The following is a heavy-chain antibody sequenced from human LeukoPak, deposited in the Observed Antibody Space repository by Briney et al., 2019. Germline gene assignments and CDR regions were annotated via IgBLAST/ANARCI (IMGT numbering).Heavy chain of an antibody. J-gene: IGHJ3*02. D-gene: IGHD3-22*01. V-gene: IGHV4-34*01. Sequence: ASETLSLTCAVYGGSFSGYYWSWIRQPPGKGLEWIGEINHSGSTNYNPSLKSRVTISVDTSKNQFSLKLSSVTAADTAVYYCARDFYDSSGYWGAFDIWGQGTMVTVSS. CDR3: ARDFYDSSGYWGAFDI. CDR2: INHSGST. CDR1: GGSFSGYY.